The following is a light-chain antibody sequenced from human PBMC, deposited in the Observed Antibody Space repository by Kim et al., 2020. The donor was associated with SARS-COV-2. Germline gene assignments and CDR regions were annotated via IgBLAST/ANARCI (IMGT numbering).Light chain of an antibody. CDR1: SSDVGIYNL. V-gene: IGLV2-23*02. CDR3: CSYAGSSTFHVV. J-gene: IGLJ2*01. Sequence: QSALTQPASVSGSPGQSITISCTGTSSDVGIYNLVSWYQQHPGKAPKLMIYEVSKRPSGVSNRFSGSKSGNTASLTISGLQAEDEADYYCCSYAGSSTFHVVFGGGTQLTVL. CDR2: EVS.